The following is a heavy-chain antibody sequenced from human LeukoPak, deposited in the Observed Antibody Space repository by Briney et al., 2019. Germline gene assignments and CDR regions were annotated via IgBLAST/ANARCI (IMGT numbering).Heavy chain of an antibody. CDR1: GFTFNDYD. Sequence: RSGGSLRLSCAASGFTFNDYDINWVRQLPGKGLEWVSGINWNSVHIGYADSVKGRFTISRDNAKNSLYLQMNGLGAEDTAVYYCARGFGYGSGSRPDYWGQGTLVTVSS. CDR3: ARGFGYGSGSRPDY. J-gene: IGHJ4*02. D-gene: IGHD3-10*01. V-gene: IGHV3-9*01. CDR2: INWNSVHI.